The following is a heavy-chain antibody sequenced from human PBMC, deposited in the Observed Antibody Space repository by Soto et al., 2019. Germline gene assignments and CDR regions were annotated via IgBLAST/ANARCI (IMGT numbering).Heavy chain of an antibody. CDR1: GYKFTNYY. CDR2: VNPKRGDA. CDR3: ARDPGLPGQYWYFVL. Sequence: QVVLVQSGAEVKKPGDSVKGSCKSSGYKFTNYYIHWVRQAPGQGPEWMGWVNPKRGDAIYAQKFQGWVTMTRDMATTTVYLEVNRLKPDDTAVYFCARDPGLPGQYWYFVLWGRGTLVTVSS. J-gene: IGHJ2*01. V-gene: IGHV1-2*04.